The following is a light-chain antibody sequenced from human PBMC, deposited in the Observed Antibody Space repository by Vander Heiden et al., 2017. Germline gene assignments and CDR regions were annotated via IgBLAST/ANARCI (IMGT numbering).Light chain of an antibody. V-gene: IGKV1-5*03. CDR3: QQYNGYPT. CDR2: KAS. CDR1: QCVGSW. Sequence: DIQMTQSPSTLSASVGDRLTITCRASQCVGSWVAWYQQKPGRAPRPLIFKASTLQSGVPSRFSGSGSGNEFTLTISSLQPDDFATYYCQQYNGYPTFGQGTKVEIK. J-gene: IGKJ1*01.